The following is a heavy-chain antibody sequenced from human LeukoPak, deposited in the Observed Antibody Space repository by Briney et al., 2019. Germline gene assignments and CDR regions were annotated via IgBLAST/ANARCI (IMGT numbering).Heavy chain of an antibody. Sequence: SETLSLTCTVSGGSISSYYWSWLRQPPGKGLEWIGYISESGRTKSNPPLKSRVTISVDTSKNQFSLKLSSVTAADTAVYYCAAMVRGVIIVSYWGQGTLVTVSS. V-gene: IGHV4-59*08. J-gene: IGHJ4*02. D-gene: IGHD3-10*01. CDR2: ISESGRT. CDR1: GGSISSYY. CDR3: AAMVRGVIIVSY.